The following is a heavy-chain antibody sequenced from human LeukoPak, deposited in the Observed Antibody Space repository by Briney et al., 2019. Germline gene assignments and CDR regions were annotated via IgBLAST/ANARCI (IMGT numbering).Heavy chain of an antibody. V-gene: IGHV1-2*02. CDR2: INPNSGGT. Sequence: ASVKVSCKASGFTFTGYYIYWVRQAPGQGLEWMGWINPNSGGTNYALKFQGRVTITRDTSISTAYMELSRLRSDDTAVYYCARGPRYGSGNYYNNYWGQGTLVTVSS. CDR3: ARGPRYGSGNYYNNY. D-gene: IGHD3-10*01. CDR1: GFTFTGYY. J-gene: IGHJ4*02.